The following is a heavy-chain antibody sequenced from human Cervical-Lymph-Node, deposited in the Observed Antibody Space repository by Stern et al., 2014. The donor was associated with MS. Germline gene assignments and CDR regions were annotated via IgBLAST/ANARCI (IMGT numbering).Heavy chain of an antibody. J-gene: IGHJ4*02. D-gene: IGHD4-17*01. CDR1: GGTFTSYA. V-gene: IGHV1-69*01. CDR3: AKAAVTTASFDS. CDR2: INPIIDRP. Sequence: VQLVQSGAEVKKPGSSVKVSCKASGGTFTSYAFNWVRQAPGQGLEWMGGINPIIDRPNFAQNLQGSLTITADQSTSTGYMALSSQESEDTAGYCCAKAAVTTASFDSWGQGTLVTVSS.